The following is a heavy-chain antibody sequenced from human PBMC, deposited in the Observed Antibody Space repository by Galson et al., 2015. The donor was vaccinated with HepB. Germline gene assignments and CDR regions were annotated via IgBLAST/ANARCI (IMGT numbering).Heavy chain of an antibody. CDR1: GGSFSSFG. D-gene: IGHD1-26*01. J-gene: IGHJ6*02. Sequence: SVKVSCKASGGSFSSFGTSWVRQAPGQGPEWMGEIIPFFGTTNYAPKFQGRFTISRDNTKNLLYLQMNNLRVDDTAVYYCAREPGADVWGQGTTVIVSS. V-gene: IGHV1-69*05. CDR3: AREPGADV. CDR2: IIPFFGTT.